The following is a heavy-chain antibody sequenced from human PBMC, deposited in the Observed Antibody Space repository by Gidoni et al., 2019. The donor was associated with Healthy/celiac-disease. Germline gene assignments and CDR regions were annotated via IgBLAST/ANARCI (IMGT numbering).Heavy chain of an antibody. CDR2: ISYDGSNK. CDR1: GFTFSSYG. Sequence: QVQLVESGGGVVKPGRSLRLSCAASGFTFSSYGMHWVRQAPGKGLEWVAVISYDGSNKYYADSVKGRFTISRDNSKNTLYLQMNSLRAEDTAVYYCAKCGSITIFGVVTTNYYYYMDVWGKGTTVTVSS. J-gene: IGHJ6*03. V-gene: IGHV3-30*18. D-gene: IGHD3-3*01. CDR3: AKCGSITIFGVVTTNYYYYMDV.